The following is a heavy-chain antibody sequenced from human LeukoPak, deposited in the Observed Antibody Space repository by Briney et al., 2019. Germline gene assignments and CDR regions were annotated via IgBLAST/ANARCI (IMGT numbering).Heavy chain of an antibody. D-gene: IGHD5/OR15-5a*01. V-gene: IGHV1-2*02. Sequence: ASVKVSCKASRNDFSDFYFNWVRQAPGRGLEWVGWINPHSRATHYAQRFRGRVTMEASITTAYMELNSLTSDDTAVYYCVTTSVTHTRDPWGQGTLVTVSS. CDR2: INPHSRAT. CDR3: VTTSVTHTRDP. J-gene: IGHJ5*02. CDR1: RNDFSDFY.